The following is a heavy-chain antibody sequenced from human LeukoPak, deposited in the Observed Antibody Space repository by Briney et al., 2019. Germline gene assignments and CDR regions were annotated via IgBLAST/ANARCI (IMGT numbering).Heavy chain of an antibody. D-gene: IGHD3-3*01. V-gene: IGHV3-21*01. CDR1: GFTFSSYS. CDR2: ISSSSSYI. CDR3: ARETLRFLEWRRDAFDI. J-gene: IGHJ3*02. Sequence: GGSLRLSCAAFGFTFSSYSMNWVRQAPGKGLEWVSSISSSSSYIYYADSVKGRFTISRDNAKNSLYLQMNSLRAEDTAVYYCARETLRFLEWRRDAFDIWGQGTMVTVSS.